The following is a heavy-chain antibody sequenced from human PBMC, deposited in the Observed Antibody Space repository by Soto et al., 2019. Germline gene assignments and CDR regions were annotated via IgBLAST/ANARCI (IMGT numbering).Heavy chain of an antibody. D-gene: IGHD3-10*01. CDR2: ISGSGAIT. Sequence: EVQLLESGGGLVQPGGSLRLSCVASGFTFKNYDMRWVRQAPGKGLEWVSGISGSGAITYYEDSVRGRFTISRDNSKNTLYLQLNSLRAEDTAIYYCAKDRQFRSYYESAGHYNNWGQGTLVTVSS. CDR1: GFTFKNYD. J-gene: IGHJ4*02. CDR3: AKDRQFRSYYESAGHYNN. V-gene: IGHV3-23*01.